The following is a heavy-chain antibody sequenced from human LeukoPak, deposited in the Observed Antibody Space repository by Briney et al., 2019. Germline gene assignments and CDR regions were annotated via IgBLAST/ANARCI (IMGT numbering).Heavy chain of an antibody. Sequence: PGGSLRLSCVGSGFTVSSSFMSWVRQVPGKGLVWVSGINRDGRSTTYADSVKGRFTISRDNAKNTLYLQMNSLRAEDTAVFYCARDPYDILTGPYFDYWGQGTLVTVSS. V-gene: IGHV3-74*01. D-gene: IGHD3-9*01. J-gene: IGHJ4*02. CDR2: INRDGRST. CDR3: ARDPYDILTGPYFDY. CDR1: GFTVSSSF.